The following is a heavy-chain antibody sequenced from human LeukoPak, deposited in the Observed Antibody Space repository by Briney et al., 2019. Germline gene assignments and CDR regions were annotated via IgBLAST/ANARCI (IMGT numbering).Heavy chain of an antibody. V-gene: IGHV4-31*03. Sequence: PSETLSLTCTVSGGSISSGGYYWSWIRQHPGKGLEWIGYIYYSGSTYYNPSLKSRVTISVDTSKNQFSLKLSSATAADTAVYYCARDAGDGYNFSPNWFDPWGQGTLVTVSS. J-gene: IGHJ5*02. D-gene: IGHD5-24*01. CDR1: GGSISSGGYY. CDR3: ARDAGDGYNFSPNWFDP. CDR2: IYYSGST.